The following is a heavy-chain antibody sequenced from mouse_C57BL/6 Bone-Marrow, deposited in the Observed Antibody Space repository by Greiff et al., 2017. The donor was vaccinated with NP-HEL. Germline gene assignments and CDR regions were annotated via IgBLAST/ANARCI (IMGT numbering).Heavy chain of an antibody. J-gene: IGHJ1*01. CDR3: ARQGASVCYGYDEGYWYFDV. Sequence: EVLLVESGGGLVKPGGSLKLSCAASGFTFSSYTMSWVRQTPEKRLEWVATISGGGGNTYYPDSVKGRFTISRDNAKNTLYLQMSSLRSEDTALYYCARQGASVCYGYDEGYWYFDVWGSGTTVTVSS. V-gene: IGHV5-9*01. D-gene: IGHD2-2*01. CDR1: GFTFSSYT. CDR2: ISGGGGNT.